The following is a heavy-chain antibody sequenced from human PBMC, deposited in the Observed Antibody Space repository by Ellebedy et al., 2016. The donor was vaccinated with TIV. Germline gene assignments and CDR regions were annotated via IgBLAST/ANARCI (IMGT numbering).Heavy chain of an antibody. V-gene: IGHV3-66*01. J-gene: IGHJ4*02. CDR3: ARDPGDC. CDR1: GFTVSSNY. CDR2: IYSGGNT. Sequence: GGSLRLSXAASGFTVSSNYMSWVRQAPGKGLEWVSVIYSGGNTDYADSVKGRFTISRDNSKNTLYLQMNSLRAEDTAVYFCARDPGDCWGQGTLVTVSS. D-gene: IGHD3-10*01.